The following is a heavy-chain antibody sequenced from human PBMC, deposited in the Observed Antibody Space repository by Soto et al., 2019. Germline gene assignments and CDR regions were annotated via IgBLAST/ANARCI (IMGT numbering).Heavy chain of an antibody. D-gene: IGHD3-3*01. J-gene: IGHJ5*02. Sequence: QVQLQESGPGLVKPSQTLSLTCTVSGGSISSGDYYWSWIRQHPGKGLEWIGYIYYSGSTYSSPSLTGRVTISVDTSKRQFSLKLSSVTAADTAVYYCARWWSGSRQGFDPWGQGTLVTVSS. V-gene: IGHV4-31*03. CDR2: IYYSGST. CDR3: ARWWSGSRQGFDP. CDR1: GGSISSGDYY.